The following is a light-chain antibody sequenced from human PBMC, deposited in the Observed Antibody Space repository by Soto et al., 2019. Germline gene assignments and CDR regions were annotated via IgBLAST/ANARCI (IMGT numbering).Light chain of an antibody. CDR1: QDIGSA. CDR2: DAS. V-gene: IGKV1-13*02. Sequence: QLTQSPSSLPASVGDRVTITCRAGQDIGSALAWYQQRPGKAPKLLHYDASNMEAGVPSRFSASETGKDFTHTITSLDPGDFYTPNYEQVNGFPLTFDGGTKVQIK. CDR3: EQVNGFPLT. J-gene: IGKJ4*01.